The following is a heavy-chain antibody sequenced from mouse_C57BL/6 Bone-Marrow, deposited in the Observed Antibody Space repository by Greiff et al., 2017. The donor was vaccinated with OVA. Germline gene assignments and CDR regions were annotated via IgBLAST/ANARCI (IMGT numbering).Heavy chain of an antibody. D-gene: IGHD2-13*01. J-gene: IGHJ3*01. CDR2: ISSGSGTI. Sequence: EVQLVESGGGLVKPGGSLKLSCAASGFTFSDYGMHWVRQAPEKGLEWVAYISSGSGTIYYADTVKGRFTISRDNAKNTLFLQMTSLRSEDTAMYYCAKSYYDDLAYWGQGTLVTVSA. CDR3: AKSYYDDLAY. V-gene: IGHV5-17*01. CDR1: GFTFSDYG.